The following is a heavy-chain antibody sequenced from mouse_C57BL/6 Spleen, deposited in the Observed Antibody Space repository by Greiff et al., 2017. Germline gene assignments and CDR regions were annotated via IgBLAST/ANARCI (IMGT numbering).Heavy chain of an antibody. D-gene: IGHD1-1*01. CDR3: ARSDLLLRLGGAY. Sequence: VQLQQPGAELVKPGASVKLSCKASGYTFTSYWMHWVKQRPGQGLEWIGMIHPNSGSTNYNEKFKSKATLTVDKSSSTAYMQLSSLTSEDSAVYYCARSDLLLRLGGAYWGQGTLVTVSA. CDR1: GYTFTSYW. CDR2: IHPNSGST. V-gene: IGHV1-64*01. J-gene: IGHJ3*01.